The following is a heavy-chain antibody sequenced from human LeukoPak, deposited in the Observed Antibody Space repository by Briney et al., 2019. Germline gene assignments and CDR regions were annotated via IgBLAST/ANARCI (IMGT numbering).Heavy chain of an antibody. CDR1: GGSISSSSCY. D-gene: IGHD1-26*01. CDR3: ASIRGSYSIDY. CDR2: IYFSGGT. V-gene: IGHV4-39*01. J-gene: IGHJ4*02. Sequence: SETLSLTCTVSGGSISSSSCYWGWIRQPPGKRLEWIGSIYFSGGTYYNPSLKSRVTVSVDTSNNQFSLNLSSVTAADTGVYYCASIRGSYSIDYWGQGTLVTVSS.